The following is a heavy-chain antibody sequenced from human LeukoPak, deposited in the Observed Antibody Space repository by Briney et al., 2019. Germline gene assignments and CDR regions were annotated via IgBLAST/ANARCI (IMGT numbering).Heavy chain of an antibody. CDR2: ISAYNGNT. CDR3: ARDLVSGTWNYGY. CDR1: GYTFTSYG. J-gene: IGHJ4*02. V-gene: IGHV1-18*01. D-gene: IGHD1-7*01. Sequence: ASVKVSCKASGYTFTSYGISSVRQAPGHGLEWRGWISAYNGNTNYAQKLQGRVTMTTDTSTSTAYMELRSLRSDDTAVYYGARDLVSGTWNYGYWGQGTLVTVSS.